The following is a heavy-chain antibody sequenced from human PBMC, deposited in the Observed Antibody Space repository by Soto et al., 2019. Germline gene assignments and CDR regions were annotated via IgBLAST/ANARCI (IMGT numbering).Heavy chain of an antibody. J-gene: IGHJ4*02. CDR2: IWYDGSNK. D-gene: IGHD6-6*01. CDR1: GFTFSSYG. CDR3: AKRSSSSTFDY. Sequence: PGGSLRLSCAASGFTFSSYGVHWVRQAPGKGLEWVAVIWYDGSNKYYADSMKGRFTISRDNSKNTLYLQMNSLRAEDTAVYYCAKRSSSSTFDYWGQGTLVTVSS. V-gene: IGHV3-33*06.